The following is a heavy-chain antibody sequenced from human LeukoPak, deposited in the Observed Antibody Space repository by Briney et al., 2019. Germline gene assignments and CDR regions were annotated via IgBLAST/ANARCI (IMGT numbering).Heavy chain of an antibody. D-gene: IGHD3-22*01. J-gene: IGHJ4*02. CDR3: ARDPRPSYYYDSGGYFE. V-gene: IGHV3-30-3*01. CDR2: ISYDESNK. Sequence: GRSLRLSCAASGFTFSSYAMHWVRQAPDKGLEWVAVISYDESNKYYADSVKGRFTVSRDNSKNTLYLQMNSLRAEDTAVYYCARDPRPSYYYDSGGYFEWGQGTLVTVSS. CDR1: GFTFSSYA.